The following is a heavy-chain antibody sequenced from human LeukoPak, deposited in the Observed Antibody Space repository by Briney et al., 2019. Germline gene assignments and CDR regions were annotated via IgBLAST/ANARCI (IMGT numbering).Heavy chain of an antibody. D-gene: IGHD6-19*01. Sequence: SETLSLTCTVSGGSISSYYWSWIRKPPGKAREWIGYIYNSGSTNYNPSLKSRVTISVDTSKNQFSLKLSSVTAADTAVYYCARYSSGWFDAFDIWGQGTMVTVSS. CDR3: ARYSSGWFDAFDI. V-gene: IGHV4-59*08. CDR2: IYNSGST. J-gene: IGHJ3*02. CDR1: GGSISSYY.